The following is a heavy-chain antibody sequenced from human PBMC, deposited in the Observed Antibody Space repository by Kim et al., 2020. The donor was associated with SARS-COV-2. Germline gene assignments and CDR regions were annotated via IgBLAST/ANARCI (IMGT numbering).Heavy chain of an antibody. V-gene: IGHV3-33*06. CDR3: AKDRSSSWTLYYYYGMDV. CDR1: GFTFRSFA. J-gene: IGHJ6*01. CDR2: IWYDGSNK. D-gene: IGHD6-13*01. Sequence: GGSLRLSCAASGFTFRSFAMHWVRQAPGKGLEWVAVIWYDGSNKYYADSVKGRFTISRDNSKNTLDLQMNSLRAEDTAVYYCAKDRSSSWTLYYYYGMDV.